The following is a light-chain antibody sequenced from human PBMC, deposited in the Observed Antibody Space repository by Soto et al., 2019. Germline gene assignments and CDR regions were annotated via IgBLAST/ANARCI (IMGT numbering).Light chain of an antibody. V-gene: IGLV2-14*01. Sequence: QSVLTQPASVSGSPGQSITSSCTGTRSDIGTYNYVSWYQQHPGKAPRLVIYDVSNRPSGVSNRFSGSKSGNTASLTIAGLQSEDEADYYCKSYTSSTSFVFGTGTKVTVL. J-gene: IGLJ1*01. CDR3: KSYTSSTSFV. CDR1: RSDIGTYNY. CDR2: DVS.